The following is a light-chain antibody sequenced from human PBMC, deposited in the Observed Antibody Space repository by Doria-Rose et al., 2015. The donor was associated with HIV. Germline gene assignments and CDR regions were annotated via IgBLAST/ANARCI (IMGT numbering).Light chain of an antibody. Sequence: DIRVTQSPSPLSASVGDRVTITCRASQGITDRLAWYQQRPGRVPKLLIYGASTLQSGVPSRFNGSGSGTDFTLTITSLQPEDVATYFCQKYDSAPLTFGQGTRLDI. CDR3: QKYDSAPLT. CDR1: QGITDR. CDR2: GAS. V-gene: IGKV1-27*01. J-gene: IGKJ5*01.